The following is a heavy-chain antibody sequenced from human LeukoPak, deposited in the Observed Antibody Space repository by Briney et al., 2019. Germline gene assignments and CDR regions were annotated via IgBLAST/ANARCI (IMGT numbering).Heavy chain of an antibody. CDR3: ARFSVRDGYNTEFLDAFDI. CDR1: GGSISSYY. V-gene: IGHV4-4*07. Sequence: SETLSLTCTVSGGSISSYYWSWIRQPAGKGLEWIGRIYTSGSTNYNPSLKSRVTISVDTSKNQFSLKLSSVTAADTAVYYCARFSVRDGYNTEFLDAFDIWGQGTMVTVSS. CDR2: IYTSGST. D-gene: IGHD5-24*01. J-gene: IGHJ3*02.